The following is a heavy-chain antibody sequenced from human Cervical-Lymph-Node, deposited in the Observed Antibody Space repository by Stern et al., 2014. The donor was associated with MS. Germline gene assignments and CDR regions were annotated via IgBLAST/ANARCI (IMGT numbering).Heavy chain of an antibody. CDR1: GYNLTTFA. CDR2: INTKTGNP. Sequence: QMQLVQSGSELKKPGASVKVSCKASGYNLTTFAINWVRQAPGQGLEWMGWINTKTGNPTFAQGFTGRFVFSLDASINPAYLQIISLKAEDSAVYYCATWGAGSSPPLFYWGQGTLVTVSS. D-gene: IGHD6-6*01. J-gene: IGHJ4*02. CDR3: ATWGAGSSPPLFY. V-gene: IGHV7-4-1*02.